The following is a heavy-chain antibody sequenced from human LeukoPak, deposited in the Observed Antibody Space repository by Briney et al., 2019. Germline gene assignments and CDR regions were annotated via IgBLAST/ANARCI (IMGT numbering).Heavy chain of an antibody. J-gene: IGHJ4*02. V-gene: IGHV3-30*02. CDR2: IRYDGSNK. CDR3: AKSRRRNYDYVWGSYRPSPLFDY. Sequence: GGSLRLSCAASGVTFSSYGMHWVRQAPGKGVEGVAFIRYDGSNKYYADSVKGRFTISRDNSKNTLYLQMNSLRAEDTAVYYCAKSRRRNYDYVWGSYRPSPLFDYWGQGTLVTVSS. D-gene: IGHD3-16*02. CDR1: GVTFSSYG.